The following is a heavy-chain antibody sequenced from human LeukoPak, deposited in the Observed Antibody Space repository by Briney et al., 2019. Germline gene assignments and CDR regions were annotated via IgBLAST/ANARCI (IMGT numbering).Heavy chain of an antibody. D-gene: IGHD2-15*01. CDR2: IYHSGST. V-gene: IGHV4-39*01. Sequence: SETLSLTCTVSGGSIDSRSYYWDWIRQAPGKVLEWIGTIYHSGSTEYNPSLNSRVAIFVDTSKNQSSVLLHFAAAADTVVYYCARRSEFDNTHYHYFDYWGQGALVTVSS. CDR3: ARRSEFDNTHYHYFDY. CDR1: GGSIDSRSYY. J-gene: IGHJ4*02.